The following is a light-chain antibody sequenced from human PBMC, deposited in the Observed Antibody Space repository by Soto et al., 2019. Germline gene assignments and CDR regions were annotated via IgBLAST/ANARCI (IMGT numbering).Light chain of an antibody. CDR1: QRVSSN. J-gene: IGKJ2*01. CDR2: GAS. Sequence: EIVMTQSPVTLSVSPGERATLSCRASQRVSSNVAWYQQKPGQAPRLLIYGASTRATGIPARFSGSGSETEFTLTISSLQSEDFAVYCCQQYNNWPPYTFGQGTKVDIK. V-gene: IGKV3-15*01. CDR3: QQYNNWPPYT.